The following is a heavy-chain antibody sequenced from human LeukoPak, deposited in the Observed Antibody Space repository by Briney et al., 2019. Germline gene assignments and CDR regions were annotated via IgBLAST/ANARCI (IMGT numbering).Heavy chain of an antibody. CDR3: AKGDIPNWFDP. CDR1: GGSISSQNW. CDR2: IFHSGST. V-gene: IGHV4-4*02. J-gene: IGHJ5*02. D-gene: IGHD3-10*01. Sequence: SETLSLTCAVSGGSISSQNWWSWVRQPPGKGLEWIGEIFHSGSTHYNPSLKSRVTIPVDKSKNRFSLNLSSVTAADTAVYYCAKGDIPNWFDPWGQGTLVTVSS.